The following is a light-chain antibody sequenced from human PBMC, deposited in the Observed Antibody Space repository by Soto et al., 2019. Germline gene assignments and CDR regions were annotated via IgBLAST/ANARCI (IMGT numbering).Light chain of an antibody. CDR1: ESMSTW. CDR2: DAP. J-gene: IGKJ1*01. Sequence: DIQMTQSPSTLSASVGDRVTITCRASESMSTWLAWYQQKPGKAPKLLIYDAPNLESGVPSRFSGSGSGTEFTLTISSLQPDDFATYYCQQYYSYSAFGQGAKVDIK. CDR3: QQYYSYSA. V-gene: IGKV1-5*01.